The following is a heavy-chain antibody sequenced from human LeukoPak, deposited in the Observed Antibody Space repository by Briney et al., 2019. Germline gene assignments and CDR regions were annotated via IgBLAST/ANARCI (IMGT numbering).Heavy chain of an antibody. Sequence: PGGSLRLSCTASGFIFSNYGMNWVRQAPGKGLEWISYIRGNSETIHYADSVKGRFTISRDNAKNSLSLQMTSLRAEDTAVYYCARGAGYNYPYYFDYWGQGTLVTVSS. CDR2: IRGNSETI. CDR3: ARGAGYNYPYYFDY. J-gene: IGHJ4*02. V-gene: IGHV3-48*01. D-gene: IGHD5-24*01. CDR1: GFIFSNYG.